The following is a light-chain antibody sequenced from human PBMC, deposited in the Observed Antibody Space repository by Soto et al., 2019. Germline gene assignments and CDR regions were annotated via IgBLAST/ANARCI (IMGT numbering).Light chain of an antibody. CDR1: QSISSW. Sequence: DIQMTQSPSTLSASVGDRVTITCRARQSISSWLAWYQQKPGKAPKLLIYDASSLESGVPSRFSGSGSGTEFTLTISSLQPDDFATYYCQQYNSYSVYTFGQGTKLEIK. J-gene: IGKJ2*01. V-gene: IGKV1-5*01. CDR2: DAS. CDR3: QQYNSYSVYT.